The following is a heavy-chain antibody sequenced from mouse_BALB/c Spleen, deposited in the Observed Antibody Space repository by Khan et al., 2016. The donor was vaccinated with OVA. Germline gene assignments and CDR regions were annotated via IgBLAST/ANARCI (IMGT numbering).Heavy chain of an antibody. CDR3: TRDGSSEFAY. Sequence: VQLQQSGPEPVRPGASVKISCKGSGYTFADSGMHWVRQSHAKSLEWIGVISTYYGNIKYNQKFEGRATLTVDKSSSTAYMELVRLTSEDSAVYFCTRDGSSEFAYWGQGTLVTVSA. V-gene: IGHV1S137*01. CDR2: ISTYYGNI. J-gene: IGHJ3*01. CDR1: GYTFADSG. D-gene: IGHD2-3*01.